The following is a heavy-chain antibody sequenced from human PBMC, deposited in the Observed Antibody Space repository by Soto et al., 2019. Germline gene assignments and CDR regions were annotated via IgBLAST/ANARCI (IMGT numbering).Heavy chain of an antibody. CDR3: ATLSSSWYEVPQWRVPYYYHGMDV. Sequence: GGLRLSCAASGFTFSSYWMSWVRQAPGKGLEWVANIKQDGSEKYYVDSVKGRFTISRDNAKNSLYLQMNSLRAEDTAVYYCATLSSSWYEVPQWRVPYYYHGMDVRGQGTTGDVSS. CDR2: IKQDGSEK. V-gene: IGHV3-7*02. CDR1: GFTFSSYW. D-gene: IGHD6-13*01. J-gene: IGHJ6*02.